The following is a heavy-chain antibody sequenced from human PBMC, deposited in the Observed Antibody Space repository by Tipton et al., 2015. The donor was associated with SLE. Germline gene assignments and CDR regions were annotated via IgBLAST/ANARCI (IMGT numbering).Heavy chain of an antibody. D-gene: IGHD3/OR15-3a*01. CDR1: GFTFSDYY. CDR2: ISNSGASI. Sequence: SLRLSCAASGFTFSDYYMTWIRQAPGKGLEWVSYISNSGASIYYSDSVKGRSTISRDNAKNLLYLQMDSLRAEDTAIYFCARQKRTYDSWGQGTLVTVSS. J-gene: IGHJ4*02. CDR3: ARQKRTYDS. V-gene: IGHV3-11*01.